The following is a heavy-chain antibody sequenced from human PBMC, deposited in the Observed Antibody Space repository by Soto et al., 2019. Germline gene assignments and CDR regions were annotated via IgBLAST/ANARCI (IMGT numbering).Heavy chain of an antibody. CDR2: TSNDGKKV. Sequence: QVQLVESGGGVVQPGTSLRVSCEVSGFSLSSYAIHWVRPAPGKGLEWGAVTSNDGKKVSYADSVKGRFTVSRDNSKNTVALQITSLRSEHTAVYFCAKAGEVFGMVIFGYLDSWGQGSLVTVSA. CDR3: AKAGEVFGMVIFGYLDS. V-gene: IGHV3-30*18. D-gene: IGHD3-3*01. CDR1: GFSLSSYA. J-gene: IGHJ4*02.